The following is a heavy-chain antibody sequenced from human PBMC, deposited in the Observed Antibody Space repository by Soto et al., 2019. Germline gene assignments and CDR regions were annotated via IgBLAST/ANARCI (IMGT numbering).Heavy chain of an antibody. CDR1: GYTFTSYG. CDR2: ISAYNGNT. D-gene: IGHD3-3*01. Sequence: QVQLVQSGAEVKKPGASVKVSCKASGYTFTSYGISWVRQAPGQGLEWMGWISAYNGNTNYAQKLQGRVTMTTDTSTSTAYMELRSLRSDDTAVYYCARDLHAFWSGSLPGTFDYWGQGTLVTVSS. V-gene: IGHV1-18*01. CDR3: ARDLHAFWSGSLPGTFDY. J-gene: IGHJ4*02.